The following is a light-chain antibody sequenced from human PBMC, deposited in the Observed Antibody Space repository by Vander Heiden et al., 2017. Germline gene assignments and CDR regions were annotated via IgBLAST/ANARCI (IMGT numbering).Light chain of an antibody. Sequence: QPVLTQPPSASGTPGQRVTISCSGSSSNIGRNSVDWYQQLPGTAPRLLIYNGGLRPAGVPARISGSKSGTSASLAISGLQSEDEADYYCGSWDDTLNGLYVFGGGTKVTVL. J-gene: IGLJ1*01. CDR2: NGG. V-gene: IGLV1-44*01. CDR1: SSNIGRNS. CDR3: GSWDDTLNGLYV.